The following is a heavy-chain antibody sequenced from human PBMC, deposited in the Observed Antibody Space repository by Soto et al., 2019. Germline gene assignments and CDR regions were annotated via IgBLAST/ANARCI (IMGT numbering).Heavy chain of an antibody. V-gene: IGHV4-4*02. D-gene: IGHD3-22*01. CDR1: GDSISRSHW. Sequence: QVQLQESGPGLVRPSGALSVTCAVSGDSISRSHWWSWVRQSPGKGLEWIGEISHSGITNYNPSLKSRVNISGDKSKNQRSLKLTSVTAADTAVYYCARVRYDRSGFDHWGQGTLVSVSS. J-gene: IGHJ4*02. CDR2: ISHSGIT. CDR3: ARVRYDRSGFDH.